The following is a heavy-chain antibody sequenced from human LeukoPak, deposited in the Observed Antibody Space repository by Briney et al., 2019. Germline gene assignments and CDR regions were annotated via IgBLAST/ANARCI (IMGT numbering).Heavy chain of an antibody. J-gene: IGHJ2*01. Sequence: WNWIRQSPSRGLEWLGRTYYRSKWYSDFAPSVRNRITINPDTSKNQFSLQLNSVTPEDTAVYYCARDQGNWYFDLWGRGTLVTVSS. CDR3: ARDQGNWYFDL. V-gene: IGHV6-1*01. CDR2: TYYRSKWYS.